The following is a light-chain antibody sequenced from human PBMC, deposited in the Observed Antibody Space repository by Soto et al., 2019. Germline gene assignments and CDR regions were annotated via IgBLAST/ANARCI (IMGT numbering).Light chain of an antibody. Sequence: QSALTQPASVSGSAGQSITISCTGSSSNIGAGYGVHWYQQLPGAAPKLLIYGNSNRPSGVPDRFSGSQSDTSASLAITGLQAEDEADYYCQTADTSLSVVFGGGTKLTVL. J-gene: IGLJ2*01. CDR3: QTADTSLSVV. CDR1: SSNIGAGYG. V-gene: IGLV1-40*01. CDR2: GNS.